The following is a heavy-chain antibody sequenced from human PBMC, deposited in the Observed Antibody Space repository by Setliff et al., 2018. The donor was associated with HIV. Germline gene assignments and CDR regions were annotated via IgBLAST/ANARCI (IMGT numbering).Heavy chain of an antibody. CDR1: GGSINSDY. V-gene: IGHV4-38-2*01. CDR3: ARSPPERITIFGVVTSYYMDV. Sequence: SETLSLTCSVSGGSINSDYWGWIRQPPGKGLEWIGSIYHSGSTYYNPSLKSRVTISVDTSKNQFSLKLSSVTAADTAVYYCARSPPERITIFGVVTSYYMDVWGKGTTVTVSS. D-gene: IGHD3-3*01. CDR2: IYHSGST. J-gene: IGHJ6*03.